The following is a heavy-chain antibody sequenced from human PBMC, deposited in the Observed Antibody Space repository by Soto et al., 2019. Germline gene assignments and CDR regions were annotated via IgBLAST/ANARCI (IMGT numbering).Heavy chain of an antibody. Sequence: SVKVSCKASGGTFSSYAISWVRQAPGQGLEWMGGIIPIFGTANYAQKFQGRATITADESTSTAYMELSSLRSEDTAVYYCASGYRLDYYFDYWGQGTLVTVSS. V-gene: IGHV1-69*13. D-gene: IGHD5-18*01. CDR3: ASGYRLDYYFDY. CDR1: GGTFSSYA. J-gene: IGHJ4*02. CDR2: IIPIFGTA.